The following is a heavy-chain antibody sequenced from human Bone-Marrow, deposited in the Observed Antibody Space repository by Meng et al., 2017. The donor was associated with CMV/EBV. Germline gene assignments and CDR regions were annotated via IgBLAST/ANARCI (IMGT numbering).Heavy chain of an antibody. Sequence: GGSLRLSCSASGFTFSGYSMNWVRQAPGKGLEWVSSISSSSSYIYYADSVKGRFTISRDNAKNSLYLQMNSLRAEDTAVYYCARDLGPGGIAAAGRSGYWGQGTLVTVSS. CDR1: GFTFSGYS. J-gene: IGHJ4*02. CDR3: ARDLGPGGIAAAGRSGY. D-gene: IGHD6-13*01. CDR2: ISSSSSYI. V-gene: IGHV3-21*01.